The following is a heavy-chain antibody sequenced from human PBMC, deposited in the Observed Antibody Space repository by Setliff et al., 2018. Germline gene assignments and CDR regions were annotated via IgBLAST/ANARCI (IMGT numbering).Heavy chain of an antibody. D-gene: IGHD3-3*01. CDR3: ARDSRARITIFGVVTNWFDP. J-gene: IGHJ5*02. CDR2: ISSDGSST. V-gene: IGHV3-74*01. CDR1: GFTFSGDW. Sequence: GGSLRLSCAASGFTFSGDWMHWVRQAPGKGLVWVSRISSDGSSTNYADSVKGRFAISRDNAKNTLYLQMNSLRAEDTAVYYCARDSRARITIFGVVTNWFDPWGQGTLVTVSS.